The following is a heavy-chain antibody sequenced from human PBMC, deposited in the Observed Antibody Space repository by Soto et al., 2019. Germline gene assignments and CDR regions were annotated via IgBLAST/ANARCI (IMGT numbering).Heavy chain of an antibody. CDR1: GGTFSSYA. CDR2: IIPIFGTA. V-gene: IGHV1-69*13. Sequence: AASVKVSCKAPGGTFSSYAISWVRQAPGQGLEWMGGIIPIFGTANYAQKFHGRVTITADESTSTAYMELSSLRSEATAVYYCARIVPAARHPRMYVCGQGSTVTVSS. D-gene: IGHD2-2*01. J-gene: IGHJ6*02. CDR3: ARIVPAARHPRMYV.